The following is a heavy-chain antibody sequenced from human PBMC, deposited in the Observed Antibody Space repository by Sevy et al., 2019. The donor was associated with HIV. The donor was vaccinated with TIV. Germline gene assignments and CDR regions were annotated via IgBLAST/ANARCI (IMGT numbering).Heavy chain of an antibody. CDR3: AKGGYCSNGACYTDFDY. Sequence: GGSLRLSCAASGFTFSSYAMSWVRQAPGKGLEWVSAITGSGSNTYYADSVKGRFTISRDNSKNMLYLQMNTLRAEDTAVYYCAKGGYCSNGACYTDFDYWGQGTLVTASS. CDR1: GFTFSSYA. D-gene: IGHD2-8*01. J-gene: IGHJ4*02. CDR2: ITGSGSNT. V-gene: IGHV3-23*01.